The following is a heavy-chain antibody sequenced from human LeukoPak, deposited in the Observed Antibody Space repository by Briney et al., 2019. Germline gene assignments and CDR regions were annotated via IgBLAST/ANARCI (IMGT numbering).Heavy chain of an antibody. Sequence: SETLSLTCAVYGGSFSGYYWSWIRQPPGKGLEWIGEINHRGSTNYNPSLKSRLTIPVDTNKNQFSLKLSSVIAADTAVYYCARHPMVRGVDYWGQGTLVTVSS. D-gene: IGHD3-10*01. J-gene: IGHJ4*02. CDR2: INHRGST. V-gene: IGHV4-34*01. CDR1: GGSFSGYY. CDR3: ARHPMVRGVDY.